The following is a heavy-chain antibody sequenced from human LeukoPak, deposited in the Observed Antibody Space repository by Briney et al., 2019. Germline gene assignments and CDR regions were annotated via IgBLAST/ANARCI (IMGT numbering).Heavy chain of an antibody. CDR2: ISYDGSNK. Sequence: GGSLGLSCAASGFTFSSYGMHWVRQAPGKGLEWVAVISYDGSNKYYADSVKGRFTISRDNSKNTLYLQMNSLRAEDTAVYYCAKEYYYGSGSYYPTFNRYYYYGMDVWGQGTTVTVSS. CDR3: AKEYYYGSGSYYPTFNRYYYYGMDV. J-gene: IGHJ6*02. V-gene: IGHV3-30*18. CDR1: GFTFSSYG. D-gene: IGHD3-10*01.